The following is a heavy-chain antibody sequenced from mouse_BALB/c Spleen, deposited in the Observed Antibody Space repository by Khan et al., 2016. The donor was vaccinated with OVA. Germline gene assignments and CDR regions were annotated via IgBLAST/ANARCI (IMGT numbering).Heavy chain of an antibody. CDR2: ITYSGRT. CDR3: SRGRAY. D-gene: IGHD3-3*01. CDR1: GYSITSDYA. Sequence: EVQLQESGPGLVKPSQSLSLTCTVTGYSITSDYAWNWIRQFPGNRLGWMGYITYSGRTSYTPSLKSRISITRDTSKNPFFLQLNSVTIDDTATYYCSRGRAYWGQGTLVTVSA. V-gene: IGHV3-2*02. J-gene: IGHJ3*01.